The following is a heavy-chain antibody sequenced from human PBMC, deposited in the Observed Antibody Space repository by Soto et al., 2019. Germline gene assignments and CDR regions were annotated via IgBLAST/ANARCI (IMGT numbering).Heavy chain of an antibody. Sequence: EVQLLESGGGLVQPGGSLRLSCAASGFTFSSFAMSWVRQAQGKGLEWVSTISGSGDSTHYADSVKGWFTISRDNSKNTLYLQMNSLRGEDTAIYYCAKDRWAIVVVPTAIEVYDMWGQGTMVTVSS. CDR3: AKDRWAIVVVPTAIEVYDM. J-gene: IGHJ3*02. V-gene: IGHV3-23*01. CDR1: GFTFSSFA. CDR2: ISGSGDST. D-gene: IGHD2-2*02.